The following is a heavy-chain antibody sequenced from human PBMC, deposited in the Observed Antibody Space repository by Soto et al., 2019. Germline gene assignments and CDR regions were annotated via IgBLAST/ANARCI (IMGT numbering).Heavy chain of an antibody. J-gene: IGHJ3*02. D-gene: IGHD2-21*02. V-gene: IGHV3-53*01. CDR2: IYSGGST. CDR3: ARDFTARYAFDI. CDR1: WFTVSSHY. Sequence: PGGCLRRSCAASWFTVSSHYIICGRQAPGKGLEWVSVIYSGGSTYYADSVKGRFTISRDNSKNTLYLQMNSLRAEDTAVYYCARDFTARYAFDIWGQGTMVTVSS.